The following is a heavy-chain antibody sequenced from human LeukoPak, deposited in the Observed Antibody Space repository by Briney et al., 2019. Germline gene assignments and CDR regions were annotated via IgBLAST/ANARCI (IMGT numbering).Heavy chain of an antibody. CDR1: GGSISSNY. Sequence: PSETLSLTCTVSGGSISSNYWSWIRQPPGKGLEWIGYIYTSGSTNYNPSLKSRVTISVDTSKNQFSLKLSSVTAADTAVYYCARRGKVGAYDYWGQGTLVTVSS. D-gene: IGHD1-26*01. V-gene: IGHV4-4*09. J-gene: IGHJ4*02. CDR2: IYTSGST. CDR3: ARRGKVGAYDY.